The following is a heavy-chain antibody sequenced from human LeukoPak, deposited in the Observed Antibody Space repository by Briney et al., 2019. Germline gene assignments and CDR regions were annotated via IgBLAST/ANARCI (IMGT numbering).Heavy chain of an antibody. CDR1: GVSFSGYY. J-gene: IGHJ6*02. CDR3: ARTRVWYYDSSGYYPYYYYYYGMDV. V-gene: IGHV4-34*01. Sequence: SETLSLTCAVYGVSFSGYYWSWIRQPPGKGLEWIGEINHSGSTNYNPSLKSRVTISVDTSKNQFSLKLSSVTAADTAVYYCARTRVWYYDSSGYYPYYYYYYGMDVWGQGTTVTVSS. D-gene: IGHD3-22*01. CDR2: INHSGST.